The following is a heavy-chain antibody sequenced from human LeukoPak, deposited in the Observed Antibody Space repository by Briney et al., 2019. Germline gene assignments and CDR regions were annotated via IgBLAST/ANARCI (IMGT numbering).Heavy chain of an antibody. J-gene: IGHJ3*02. CDR1: GGSISSYY. CDR3: ARGARDYFI. D-gene: IGHD2/OR15-2a*01. CDR2: IYDSGST. Sequence: PSETLSLTCTVSGGSISSYYWTWIRQPPGKGLEWIGYIYDSGSTNHNPSLKSRVTISVDTSKNQFSLKLSSVTAADTAVYYCARGARDYFIWGQGTMVTVSS. V-gene: IGHV4-59*01.